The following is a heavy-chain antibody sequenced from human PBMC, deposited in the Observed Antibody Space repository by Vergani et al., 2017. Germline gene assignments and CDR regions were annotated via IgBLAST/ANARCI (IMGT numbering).Heavy chain of an antibody. Sequence: QLQLQESGPGLVKPSETLSLTCTVSGGSISSSSYYWGWIRQPPGKGLEWIGSIYYSGSTYYNPSLKSRVTISVDTSKNQFSLKLSSVTAADTAVYYCARQYHRGNPGGHYFDYWGQGTLVTVSS. CDR1: GGSISSSSYY. J-gene: IGHJ4*02. V-gene: IGHV4-39*01. CDR2: IYYSGST. D-gene: IGHD4-23*01. CDR3: ARQYHRGNPGGHYFDY.